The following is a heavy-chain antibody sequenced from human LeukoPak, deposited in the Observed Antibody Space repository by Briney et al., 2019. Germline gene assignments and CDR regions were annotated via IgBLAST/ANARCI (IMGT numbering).Heavy chain of an antibody. V-gene: IGHV1-18*01. J-gene: IGHJ4*02. Sequence: ASVKVSCKASGYTFSNFGISWVRQAPGQGLEWMGWISGNNDNPNYGQKFQGRFTVTSDSSTSTAYMELGNLRSDDTAVYYCARDGTRTDDYWGQGTLVTVSS. CDR1: GYTFSNFG. CDR3: ARDGTRTDDY. D-gene: IGHD1-1*01. CDR2: ISGNNDNP.